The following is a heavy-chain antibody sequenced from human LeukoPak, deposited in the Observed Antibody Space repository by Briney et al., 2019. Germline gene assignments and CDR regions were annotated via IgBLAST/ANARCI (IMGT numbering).Heavy chain of an antibody. J-gene: IGHJ6*03. D-gene: IGHD3-3*01. CDR1: GYTFTSHD. V-gene: IGHV1-8*03. Sequence: ASVKVSCKASGYTFTSHDINWVRQATGQGLEWMGWMNPNSGNTGYAQKFQGRVTITRNTSISTAYMELSSLRSEDTAVYYCARYSVIFGVVPRDYYYMDVWGKGTTVTVSS. CDR3: ARYSVIFGVVPRDYYYMDV. CDR2: MNPNSGNT.